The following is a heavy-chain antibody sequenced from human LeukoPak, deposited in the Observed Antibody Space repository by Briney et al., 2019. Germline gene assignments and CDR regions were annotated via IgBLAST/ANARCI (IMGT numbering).Heavy chain of an antibody. J-gene: IGHJ5*02. Sequence: SQTLSLTCTVSGGSISSGGYYWSWIRQPPGKGLEWIGYIYHSGSTYYNPSLKSRVTISVDRSKNQFSLKLSSVTAADTAVYYCARDPHAAAGLFDPWGQGTLVTVSS. CDR3: ARDPHAAAGLFDP. D-gene: IGHD6-13*01. CDR2: IYHSGST. CDR1: GGSISSGGYY. V-gene: IGHV4-30-2*01.